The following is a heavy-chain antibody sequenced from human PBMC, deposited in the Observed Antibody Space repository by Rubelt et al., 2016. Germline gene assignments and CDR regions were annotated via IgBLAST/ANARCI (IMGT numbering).Heavy chain of an antibody. V-gene: IGHV3-23*01. CDR2: ISGSGGSK. CDR1: GFTFSSYA. J-gene: IGHJ3*02. Sequence: EVQLLESGGGLVQPGGSLRLSCAASGFTFSSYALSWVRQAPGKGLAWVSAISGSGGSKYYADSVKGRFTSARDNSKNTLYLQMRSRRAEDTAVYYCVKAALQDIWGQGTMVTVSS. D-gene: IGHD2-15*01. CDR3: VKAALQDI.